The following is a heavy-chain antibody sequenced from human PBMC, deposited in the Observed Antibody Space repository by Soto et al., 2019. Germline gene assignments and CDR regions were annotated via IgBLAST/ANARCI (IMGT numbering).Heavy chain of an antibody. Sequence: EVQLLESGGNLVQPGGSLRLSCAASGFIFSNYALSWVRQPPGKGLEWVSSITGGADQTYYADFVKGHFTISRDNSKNTLYLQMNSLRGEDTAIYYCSKVSSRTRGEAFDFWGQGTVVTVSS. CDR3: SKVSSRTRGEAFDF. J-gene: IGHJ3*01. D-gene: IGHD2-2*01. CDR2: ITGGADQT. CDR1: GFIFSNYA. V-gene: IGHV3-23*01.